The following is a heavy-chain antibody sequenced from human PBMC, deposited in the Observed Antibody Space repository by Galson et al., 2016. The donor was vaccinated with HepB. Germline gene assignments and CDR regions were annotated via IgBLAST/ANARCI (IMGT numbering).Heavy chain of an antibody. V-gene: IGHV4-59*01. CDR3: ARGLSLHAFDI. CDR1: GGSITSYY. Sequence: ETLSLTCTVSGGSITSYYWSWIRQPPGKGLEWIGYIYYSGSTNYNPSLKSRVTISVDTSKNQFSLKLRSVTAADTAVYYCARGLSLHAFDIWGQGTMVTVSS. D-gene: IGHD3-16*02. CDR2: IYYSGST. J-gene: IGHJ3*02.